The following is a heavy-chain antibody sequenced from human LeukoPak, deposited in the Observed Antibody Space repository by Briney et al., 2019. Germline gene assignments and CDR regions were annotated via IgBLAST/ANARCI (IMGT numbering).Heavy chain of an antibody. CDR2: IRSKANSYAT. Sequence: GGSLRLSCAASGFTFSGSAMHWVRQASGKGLEWVGRIRSKANSYATAYAASVKGRFTISRDDSKNTAYLQMNSLKTEDTAVYYCTSGYCRSTSCSDWYFDLWGRGTLVTVSS. CDR3: TSGYCRSTSCSDWYFDL. D-gene: IGHD2-2*03. CDR1: GFTFSGSA. V-gene: IGHV3-73*01. J-gene: IGHJ2*01.